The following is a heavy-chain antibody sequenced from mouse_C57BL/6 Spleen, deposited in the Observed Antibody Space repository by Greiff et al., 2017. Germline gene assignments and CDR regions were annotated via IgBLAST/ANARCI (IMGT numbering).Heavy chain of an antibody. D-gene: IGHD2-1*01. CDR3: ARQGVYYGLYYYAMDY. J-gene: IGHJ4*01. CDR2: ISNGGGST. Sequence: EVKLVESGGGLVQPGGSLKLSCAASGFTFSDYYMYWVRQTPEKRLEWVAYISNGGGSTYYPDTVKGRFTISRDNAKNTLYLQMSRLKSEDTAMYYCARQGVYYGLYYYAMDYWGQGTSVTVSS. CDR1: GFTFSDYY. V-gene: IGHV5-12*01.